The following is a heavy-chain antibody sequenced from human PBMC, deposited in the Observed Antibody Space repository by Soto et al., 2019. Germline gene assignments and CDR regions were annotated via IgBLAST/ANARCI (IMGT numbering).Heavy chain of an antibody. Sequence: GGSLRLSCSASGFTFSSYGMHWVRQAPGKGLEWVAVIWYDGNNKDYADSVKGRFTISRDNSKNTLYLQMSRLRAEDTAIYFCAREGDTAMAPYFDSWGQGTLVTVSS. CDR1: GFTFSSYG. CDR2: IWYDGNNK. D-gene: IGHD5-18*01. J-gene: IGHJ4*02. CDR3: AREGDTAMAPYFDS. V-gene: IGHV3-33*08.